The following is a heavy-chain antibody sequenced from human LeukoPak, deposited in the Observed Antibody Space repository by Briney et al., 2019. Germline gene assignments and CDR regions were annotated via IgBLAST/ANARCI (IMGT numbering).Heavy chain of an antibody. D-gene: IGHD4-17*01. Sequence: ESGPTLVNPTQTLTLTCTFSGFSLSTSGVGVGWIRQPPGKALEWLALIYWNDDKRYSPSLKSRLTITKDTSKNQVVLTMTNMDPVDTATYYCARYTVTLSDDAFDIWGQGIMVTVSS. V-gene: IGHV2-5*01. J-gene: IGHJ3*02. CDR1: GFSLSTSGVG. CDR2: IYWNDDK. CDR3: ARYTVTLSDDAFDI.